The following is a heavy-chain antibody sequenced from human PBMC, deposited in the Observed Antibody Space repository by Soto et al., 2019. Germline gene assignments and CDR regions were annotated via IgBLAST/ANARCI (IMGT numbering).Heavy chain of an antibody. V-gene: IGHV4-30-4*01. Sequence: PSQTLSPTCTVSAGSSNSGDYYWTWVRQPPGKGLEWIGYIYYDGNSQHNPSLKSRVTMSIDTSKNQFSLNLSSVTAADTAVYYCARDRRWLPRGPNNWLDLWGQGTQVTVSS. CDR2: IYYDGNS. D-gene: IGHD5-12*01. CDR3: ARDRRWLPRGPNNWLDL. J-gene: IGHJ5*02. CDR1: AGSSNSGDYY.